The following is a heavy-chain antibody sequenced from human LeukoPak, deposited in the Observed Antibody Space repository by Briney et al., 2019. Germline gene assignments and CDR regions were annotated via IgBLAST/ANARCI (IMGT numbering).Heavy chain of an antibody. CDR2: IYYSGST. CDR1: GGSISSYY. Sequence: SETLSLTCTVSGGSISSYYWGWIRQPPGKGLEWIGSIYYSGSTYYNPSLKSRVTISVDTSKNQFSLKLSSVTAADTAVYYCARHYRSNHFDYWGQGTLVTVSS. V-gene: IGHV4-39*07. D-gene: IGHD1-14*01. J-gene: IGHJ4*02. CDR3: ARHYRSNHFDY.